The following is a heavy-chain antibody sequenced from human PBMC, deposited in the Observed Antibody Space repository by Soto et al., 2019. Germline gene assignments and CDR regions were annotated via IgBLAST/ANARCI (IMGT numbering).Heavy chain of an antibody. CDR2: ISGSGGST. Sequence: GGSLRLSCAASGFTFSSYAMSWVRQAPGKGLEWVSAISGSGGSTYYADSVKGRFTISRDNSKNTLYLQMNSLRAEDTAVYYCAKDLRLTAFYYYYGMDVWGQGTTVTVSS. V-gene: IGHV3-23*01. CDR1: GFTFSSYA. CDR3: AKDLRLTAFYYYYGMDV. J-gene: IGHJ6*02. D-gene: IGHD3-16*01.